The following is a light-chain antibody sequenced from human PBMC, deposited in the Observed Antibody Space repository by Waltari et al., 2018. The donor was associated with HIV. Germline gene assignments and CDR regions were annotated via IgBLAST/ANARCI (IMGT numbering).Light chain of an antibody. J-gene: IGLJ1*01. CDR2: ANN. V-gene: IGLV1-40*01. CDR1: RPNIGASFE. CDR3: QSYDSSLRGYA. Sequence: QSVLTPPPSVSAAPGQRVTISCPGSRPNIGASFEVHWYQPLPGTAPKLLIYANNNLPAGVPDRFSGSKSGTSASLAITGLQAEDEADYYCQSYDSSLRGYAFGTGTKVSVL.